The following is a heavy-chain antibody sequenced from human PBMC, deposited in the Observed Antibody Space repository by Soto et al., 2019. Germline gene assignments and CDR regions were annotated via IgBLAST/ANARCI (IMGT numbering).Heavy chain of an antibody. Sequence: QVQLVESGGGVVQPGRSPRLSCAASGFTFSNFGMHWVRQAPGKGLEWVAAISSDGGDKYYSHSVKDRLTISRDNSKNTLFLQMHSLRVEDTAVYYCVKGSEVARQELDHWGQGILFTVSS. J-gene: IGHJ4*02. V-gene: IGHV3-30*18. CDR2: ISSDGGDK. CDR1: GFTFSNFG. CDR3: VKGSEVARQELDH. D-gene: IGHD2-15*01.